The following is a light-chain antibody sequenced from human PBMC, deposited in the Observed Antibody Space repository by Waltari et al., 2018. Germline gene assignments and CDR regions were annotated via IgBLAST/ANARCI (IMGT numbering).Light chain of an antibody. Sequence: QAVLPQPASLSASPGLSASLTCTLRIDINVGTYKTYWYQPRPGSSPQFLLRHRSDSDIKQGAGGPRRHSGSKEASANAGILRICGPQSEDEADYCCMILHNNAVVFGGETKLTVL. CDR3: MILHNNAVV. CDR1: IDINVGTYK. V-gene: IGLV5-45*01. J-gene: IGLJ3*02. CDR2: HRSDSDI.